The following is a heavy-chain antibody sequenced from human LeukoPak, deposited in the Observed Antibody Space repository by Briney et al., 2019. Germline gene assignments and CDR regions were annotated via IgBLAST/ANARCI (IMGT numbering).Heavy chain of an antibody. CDR1: GFTFSSYS. Sequence: GGSLRLSCAASGFTFSSYSMNWVRQAPGKGLEWVSSISSSSSYIYYADSVKGRFTISRDNAKNSLYLQMNSLRAEDTAVYYCARDGRGGRPTYYFDYWGQGTLVTVSS. CDR2: ISSSSSYI. J-gene: IGHJ4*02. CDR3: ARDGRGGRPTYYFDY. D-gene: IGHD3-10*01. V-gene: IGHV3-21*01.